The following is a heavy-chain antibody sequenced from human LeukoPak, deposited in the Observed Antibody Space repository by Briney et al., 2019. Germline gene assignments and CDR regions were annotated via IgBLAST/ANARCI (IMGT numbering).Heavy chain of an antibody. CDR1: GFTFGGYA. CDR3: ARDYAGGENNGFYYPSFPDY. V-gene: IGHV3-64*01. J-gene: IGHJ4*02. Sequence: QAGGSLRLSCAASGFTFGGYAMFWVRQAPGKGLEYVSGISSHGGSTYYAPSLKGRITISRDNSKNTLYLQMGSLRAEDMAVYYCARDYAGGENNGFYYPSFPDYWGQGTLVTVSS. D-gene: IGHD3-10*01. CDR2: ISSHGGST.